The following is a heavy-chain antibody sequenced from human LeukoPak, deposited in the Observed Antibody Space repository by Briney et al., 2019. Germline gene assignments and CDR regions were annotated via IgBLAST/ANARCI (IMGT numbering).Heavy chain of an antibody. D-gene: IGHD2-15*01. CDR3: AKEVGAADFDY. J-gene: IGHJ4*02. CDR1: GFTFSNYW. Sequence: PGGSLRLSCAASGFTFSNYWMSWVRQAPGKGLEWVSYISSSGSTIYYADSVKGRFTISRDNAKNSLYLQMNSLRAEDTAVYYCAKEVGAADFDYWGQGTLVTVSS. V-gene: IGHV3-48*04. CDR2: ISSSGSTI.